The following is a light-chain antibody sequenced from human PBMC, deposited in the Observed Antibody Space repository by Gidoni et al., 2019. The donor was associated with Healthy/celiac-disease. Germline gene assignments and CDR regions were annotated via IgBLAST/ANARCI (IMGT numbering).Light chain of an antibody. Sequence: SALTHPRSVSGSPGQSVTISCTGTSSDVGGYNYVSWYQQHPGKAPKLMIYDVSKRPSGVPDRFSGSKSGNTASLTISGLQAEDEADYYCCSYAGSYTFFYVFGTGTKVTVL. CDR1: SSDVGGYNY. J-gene: IGLJ1*01. CDR2: DVS. V-gene: IGLV2-11*01. CDR3: CSYAGSYTFFYV.